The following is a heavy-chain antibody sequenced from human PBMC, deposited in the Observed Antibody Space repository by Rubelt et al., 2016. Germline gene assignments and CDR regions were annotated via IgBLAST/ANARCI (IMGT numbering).Heavy chain of an antibody. CDR2: IYYNGDT. CDR1: GGSISSSDYY. Sequence: QLQLQESGPGLVKPSETLSLTCTISGGSISSSDYYWGWIRQPPGKGLEWIGGIYYNGDTYYNPSLKSRVTISVETSKNQFSLILTSVAAADTAVYYCVRRHIRGVALFDYWGQGTLVTVSS. J-gene: IGHJ4*02. D-gene: IGHD3-10*01. CDR3: VRRHIRGVALFDY. V-gene: IGHV4-39*01.